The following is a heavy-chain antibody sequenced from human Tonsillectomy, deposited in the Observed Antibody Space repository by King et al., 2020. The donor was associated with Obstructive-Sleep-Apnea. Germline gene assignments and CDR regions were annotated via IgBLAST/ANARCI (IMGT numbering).Heavy chain of an antibody. D-gene: IGHD4-17*01. J-gene: IGHJ6*02. Sequence: VQLVESGGGLVKPGGSLRLSCAASGFTFSGYSMNWVRQAPGTGLEWVSSISSSSTYIYYAHSLKGRFTISRDNAQNSLYLQMNSLRDEDTAVYYCARNNVYGDSGYYFGMDVWGQGTTDTVSS. CDR3: ARNNVYGDSGYYFGMDV. CDR2: ISSSSTYI. V-gene: IGHV3-21*01. CDR1: GFTFSGYS.